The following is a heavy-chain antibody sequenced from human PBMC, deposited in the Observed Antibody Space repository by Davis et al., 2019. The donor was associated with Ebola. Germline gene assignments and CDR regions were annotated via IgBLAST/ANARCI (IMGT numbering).Heavy chain of an antibody. V-gene: IGHV7-4-1*04. CDR3: ATLPDI. CDR1: GYRFTTYG. D-gene: IGHD3-22*01. Sequence: AASVKVSCKASGYRFTTYGMHWVRQAPGQGLEWMGWINTNTGNPTYAKGFTGRFVFSLDTSVNMAYLLINSLKTEDAAVYYCATLPDIWGKGTTVTVSS. J-gene: IGHJ6*04. CDR2: INTNTGNP.